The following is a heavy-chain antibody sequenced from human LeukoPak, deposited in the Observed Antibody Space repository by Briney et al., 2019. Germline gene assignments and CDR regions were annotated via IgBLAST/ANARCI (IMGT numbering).Heavy chain of an antibody. Sequence: GGSLRLSCAASGFTFSSYAMSWVRRAPGKGLEWVSAISGSGGSTYYADSVKGRFTISRDNSRNTLYLQMNSLRAEDTAVYYCAKDSHSSGYIWGQGTLVTVSS. V-gene: IGHV3-23*01. J-gene: IGHJ4*02. D-gene: IGHD3-22*01. CDR2: ISGSGGST. CDR3: AKDSHSSGYI. CDR1: GFTFSSYA.